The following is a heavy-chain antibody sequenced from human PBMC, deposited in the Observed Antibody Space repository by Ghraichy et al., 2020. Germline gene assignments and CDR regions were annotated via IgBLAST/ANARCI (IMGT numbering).Heavy chain of an antibody. CDR3: AREIPYCGGVCNYFDS. Sequence: SETLSLTCTVSGGSISSGSYYWSWIRQPAGKGLEWIGCINTSGNTFYNPSLKSRVIISVDTSKNQFSLKLSSVTAADTALYYCAREIPYCGGVCNYFDSWGQGTLVSVSS. CDR1: GGSISSGSYY. J-gene: IGHJ4*02. CDR2: INTSGNT. D-gene: IGHD2-21*02. V-gene: IGHV4-61*02.